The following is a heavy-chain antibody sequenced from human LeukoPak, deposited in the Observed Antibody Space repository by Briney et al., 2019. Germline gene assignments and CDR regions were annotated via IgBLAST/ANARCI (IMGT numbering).Heavy chain of an antibody. V-gene: IGHV3-74*01. J-gene: IGHJ6*03. CDR3: ASDGYCSSTSCSLGSNYYYYMDV. Sequence: GGSLRLSCAASGFTFSSYWMHWVRQAPGKGLVWVSRINSDGSSTSYADSVKGRFTISRDNAKNTLYLQMNSLRAEDTAVCYCASDGYCSSTSCSLGSNYYYYMDVWGKGTTVTVSS. CDR2: INSDGSST. CDR1: GFTFSSYW. D-gene: IGHD2-2*03.